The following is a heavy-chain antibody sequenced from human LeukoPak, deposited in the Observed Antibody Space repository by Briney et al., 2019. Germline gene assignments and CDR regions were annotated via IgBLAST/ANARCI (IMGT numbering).Heavy chain of an antibody. J-gene: IGHJ4*02. V-gene: IGHV3-74*01. D-gene: IGHD3-10*01. Sequence: GGSLRLSCAASGFTFSSYWMHWVRQVPGKGLVWVARINEHGSITDYADSVKDRFTVSRDNAWNTLYLQMDSLRAEDTAVYYCARDVAGSGSLWGQGTLITVSS. CDR3: ARDVAGSGSL. CDR1: GFTFSSYW. CDR2: INEHGSIT.